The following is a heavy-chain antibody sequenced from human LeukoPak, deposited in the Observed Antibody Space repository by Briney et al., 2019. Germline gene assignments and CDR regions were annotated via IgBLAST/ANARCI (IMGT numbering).Heavy chain of an antibody. Sequence: SETLSLTCTVSGGSICSSSYYWGWIRQPPGKGLEWIGSMYYSRSTYYNPSLKSRVTISVDTSKNQFSLKLSSVTAADTAVYYCARISSYDFSSGYHDYYYYGMDVWGQGTTVTVSS. J-gene: IGHJ6*02. CDR1: GGSICSSSYY. CDR2: MYYSRST. V-gene: IGHV4-39*01. CDR3: ARISSYDFSSGYHDYYYYGMDV. D-gene: IGHD3-3*01.